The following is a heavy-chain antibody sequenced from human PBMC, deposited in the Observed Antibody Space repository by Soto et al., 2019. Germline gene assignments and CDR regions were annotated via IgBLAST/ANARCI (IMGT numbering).Heavy chain of an antibody. CDR3: ARRLYYDSSGFEGGGMDV. CDR1: CGSISSSRYY. CDR2: FYYSGIT. V-gene: IGHV4-39*01. Sequence: SETLSLTCSFSCGSISSSRYYWGWIRQPLGKGFECIGSFYYSGITYYNPSLKSRVTISVDTSKNQFSLKLSSVTAADTAVYYCARRLYYDSSGFEGGGMDVWGQGTTVT. J-gene: IGHJ6*02. D-gene: IGHD3-22*01.